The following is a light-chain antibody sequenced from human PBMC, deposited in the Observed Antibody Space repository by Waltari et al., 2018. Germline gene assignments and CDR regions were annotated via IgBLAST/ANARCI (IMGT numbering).Light chain of an antibody. CDR2: DVT. CDR3: SSYTSIKTPDVV. Sequence: QSALTQPASVSGSPGQSITISCTGTTRDVGRYNYVSWYQCHPGKAPELIIYDVTNRPEGVSDRFSGSKSGNTASLSISGLQPEDEADYYCSSYTSIKTPDVVFGGGTKVTVL. V-gene: IGLV2-14*03. J-gene: IGLJ2*01. CDR1: TRDVGRYNY.